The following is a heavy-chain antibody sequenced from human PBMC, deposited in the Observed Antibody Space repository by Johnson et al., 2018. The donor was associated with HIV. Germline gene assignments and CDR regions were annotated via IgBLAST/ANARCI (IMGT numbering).Heavy chain of an antibody. D-gene: IGHD3-16*01. J-gene: IGHJ3*02. CDR1: GFTVSSNY. V-gene: IGHV3-66*03. CDR3: AKDPRYKYGGAFDI. CDR2: IYSGGST. Sequence: MQLVESGGGLIQPGGSLRLSCAASGFTVSSNYMSWVRQAPGKGLEWVSVIYSGGSTYYADSVKGRFTISRDNSKNTMSLQMNSLRTEDTAVYYCAKDPRYKYGGAFDIWGQGTTVIVSS.